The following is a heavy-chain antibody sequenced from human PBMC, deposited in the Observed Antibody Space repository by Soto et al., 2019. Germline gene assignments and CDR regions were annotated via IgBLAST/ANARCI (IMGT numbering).Heavy chain of an antibody. Sequence: QVQLVQSGAEVRTPGASVKVSCKASGYTFTSYDINWVRQATGQGPEWMGWMNPDSGNTGYVQKFQGRVTITRNTAISTAYLELSGLRAEDKAVYYCASSVGGSNVNFDYWGQGNLVTVSS. CDR1: GYTFTSYD. D-gene: IGHD3-10*01. CDR2: MNPDSGNT. CDR3: ASSVGGSNVNFDY. J-gene: IGHJ4*02. V-gene: IGHV1-8*01.